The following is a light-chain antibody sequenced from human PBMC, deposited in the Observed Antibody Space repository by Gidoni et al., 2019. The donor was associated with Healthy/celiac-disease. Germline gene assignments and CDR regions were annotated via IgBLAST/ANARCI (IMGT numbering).Light chain of an antibody. Sequence: DIVMTQSPDSLAVSLGERATINCKSSQSVLYSSNNKNYLAWYQQKPGQPPKLLIYWASTRESGVPDRFSGSGSGTDFTLTIGSLQAEDVAVYYCQKYYSTPQAFGQGTKLEIK. CDR2: WAS. J-gene: IGKJ2*01. CDR1: QSVLYSSNNKNY. CDR3: QKYYSTPQA. V-gene: IGKV4-1*01.